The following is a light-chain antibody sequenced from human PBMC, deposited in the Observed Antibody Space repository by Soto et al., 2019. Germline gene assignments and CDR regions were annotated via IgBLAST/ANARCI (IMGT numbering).Light chain of an antibody. CDR1: QSVTSRF. J-gene: IGKJ1*01. CDR3: QQYGGSPWT. CDR2: GAS. V-gene: IGKV3-20*01. Sequence: EIVLTQSPGTLSLSPGERATLSCRASQSVTSRFFAWYQHKPGQAPRLLMYGASSRATGIPDRFSGSVSGTDFALTISRLEPEDFAVYYCQQYGGSPWTFGRGTKVDIK.